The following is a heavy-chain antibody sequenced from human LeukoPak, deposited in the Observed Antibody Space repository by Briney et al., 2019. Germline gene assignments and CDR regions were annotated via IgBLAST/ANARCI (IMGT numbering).Heavy chain of an antibody. D-gene: IGHD4-23*01. Sequence: PSETLSLTCTVSAGSISSYYWSWIRQPPGKGLEWIGYIYYSGSTNYNPSLKSRVTISVDTSKNQFSLKLSSVTAADTAVYYCASEGGNAFDYWGQGTLVTVSS. J-gene: IGHJ4*02. V-gene: IGHV4-59*12. CDR3: ASEGGNAFDY. CDR1: AGSISSYY. CDR2: IYYSGST.